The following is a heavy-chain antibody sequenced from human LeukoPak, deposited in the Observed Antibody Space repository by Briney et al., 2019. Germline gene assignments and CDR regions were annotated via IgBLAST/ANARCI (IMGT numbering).Heavy chain of an antibody. V-gene: IGHV3-48*02. CDR2: ISSSSSTI. CDR1: GFTFSSYS. D-gene: IGHD3-22*01. J-gene: IGHJ4*02. Sequence: GGSLRLSCAASGFTFSSYSINWVRQPPGKGLEWVSYISSSSSTISYADSVKGRFTISRDNAKNSPYLQMNSLRDEDTAVYYCARPFFGSSGYYGIDYWGQGTLVTVSS. CDR3: ARPFFGSSGYYGIDY.